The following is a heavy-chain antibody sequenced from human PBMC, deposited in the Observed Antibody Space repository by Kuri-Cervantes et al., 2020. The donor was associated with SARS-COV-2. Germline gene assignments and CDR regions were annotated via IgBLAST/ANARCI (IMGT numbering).Heavy chain of an antibody. D-gene: IGHD3-16*02. Sequence: LRLSCAVSGGSISSGGYSWSWVRQPPGKGLEWIGYIYHSGSAYYNPSLKNRVTISVDRSKNQFSLRLTSVTAADTAVYYCARHEVLITFGGVIVSYFDYWGQGTLVTVSS. V-gene: IGHV4-30-2*01. J-gene: IGHJ4*02. CDR3: ARHEVLITFGGVIVSYFDY. CDR1: GGSISSGGYS. CDR2: IYHSGSA.